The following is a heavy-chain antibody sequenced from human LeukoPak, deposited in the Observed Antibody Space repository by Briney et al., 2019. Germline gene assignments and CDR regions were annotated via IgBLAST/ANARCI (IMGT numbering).Heavy chain of an antibody. V-gene: IGHV4-59*01. CDR2: IDYSGIT. Sequence: SETLSLTCTVSGGSISSYYWSWIRQPPRKGQGWSGYIDYSGITNYNPSLKSRVIISVDPPKNQFSLKLSSVTAADTAVYYCARRTAVARSFDYWGQGTLVTVSS. CDR3: ARRTAVARSFDY. CDR1: GGSISSYY. D-gene: IGHD6-19*01. J-gene: IGHJ4*02.